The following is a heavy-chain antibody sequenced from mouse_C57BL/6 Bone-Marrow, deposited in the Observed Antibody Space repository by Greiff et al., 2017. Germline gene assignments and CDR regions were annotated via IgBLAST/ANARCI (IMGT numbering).Heavy chain of an antibody. CDR1: GFSLTSYG. CDR2: IWSGRST. CDR3: ASLDSNYGGFAY. D-gene: IGHD2-5*01. V-gene: IGHV2-2*01. J-gene: IGHJ3*01. Sequence: VKLMESGPGLVQPSQSLSITCTVSGFSLTSYGVHWVRQSPGKGLEWLGVIWSGRSTDYNAAFISRLSISKDNSNTQVFFKMNSLQAADTAIYYCASLDSNYGGFAYWGQGTLVTVSA.